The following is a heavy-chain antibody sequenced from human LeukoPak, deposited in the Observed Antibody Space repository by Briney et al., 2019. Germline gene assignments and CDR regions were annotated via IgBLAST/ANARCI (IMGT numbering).Heavy chain of an antibody. J-gene: IGHJ4*02. V-gene: IGHV3-7*01. CDR2: IKQDGSDK. CDR3: AREVWGPEY. CDR1: GFTFTKYW. D-gene: IGHD1-14*01. Sequence: GDSLRLSCAASGFTFTKYWMTWVRQAPGKGLEWVGNIKQDGSDKNYMDFVKGRFTISRDNTKNSVYLQMSSLRAEDTAVYYCAREVWGPEYWGQGTLVTVSS.